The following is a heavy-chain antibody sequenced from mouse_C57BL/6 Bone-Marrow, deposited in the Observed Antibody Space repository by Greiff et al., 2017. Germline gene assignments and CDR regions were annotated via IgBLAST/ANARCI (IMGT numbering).Heavy chain of an antibody. CDR2: IWGVGST. D-gene: IGHD1-1*01. Sequence: VQWVESGPGLVAPSQSLSITCTVSGFSLTSYGVDWVRQSPGKGLEWLGVIWGVGSTNYNSALKSRLSISKDNSKSQVFLKMNSLQTDDTAMYYCASLYGSSYTWFAYWGQGTLVTVSA. V-gene: IGHV2-6*01. CDR3: ASLYGSSYTWFAY. CDR1: GFSLTSYG. J-gene: IGHJ3*01.